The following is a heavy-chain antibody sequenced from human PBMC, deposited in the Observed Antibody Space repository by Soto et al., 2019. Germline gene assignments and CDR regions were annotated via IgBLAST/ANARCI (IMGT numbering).Heavy chain of an antibody. D-gene: IGHD3-22*01. CDR1: GGSISSSGYY. Sequence: PSETLSLTCTVSGGSISSSGYYRGWIRQSPGKGLEWIGTIFYSGTTYYNPSLESRITISQDTSNNQFSLKLTSVTAADTAVYYCARHYYDSSGYPAPYYHGMDVWGQGTTVTVSS. J-gene: IGHJ6*02. V-gene: IGHV4-39*01. CDR3: ARHYYDSSGYPAPYYHGMDV. CDR2: IFYSGTT.